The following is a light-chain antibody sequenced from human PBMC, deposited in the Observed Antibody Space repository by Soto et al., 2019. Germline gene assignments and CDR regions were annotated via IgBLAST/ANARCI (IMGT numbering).Light chain of an antibody. V-gene: IGKV3-20*01. CDR1: QSLSNSY. CDR3: QQYGSSPLT. Sequence: EIVLTQSPGTLSLSPGERATLSCRASQSLSNSYLAWYQQKPGQAPRVLLYGASSRATGIPDRFSGGGSGTDFTLTIKRLEPEDFAVYYCQQYGSSPLTFGPGTKVDIK. CDR2: GAS. J-gene: IGKJ3*01.